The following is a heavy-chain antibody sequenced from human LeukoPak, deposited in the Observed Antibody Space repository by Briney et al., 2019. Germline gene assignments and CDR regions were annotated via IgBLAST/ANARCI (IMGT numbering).Heavy chain of an antibody. J-gene: IGHJ4*02. CDR3: SRESGPYSPFGH. V-gene: IGHV4-4*02. D-gene: IGHD1-26*01. CDR1: GVSITTTNY. CDR2: ISLSGYT. Sequence: SGTLSLTCGVSGVSITTTNYWSWVRQSPGRGLEWIGEISLSGYTGFNPSLRGRVTMSLDESKNHLSLTLTSVTAADTAIYYCSRESGPYSPFGHWGQGILVTVTT.